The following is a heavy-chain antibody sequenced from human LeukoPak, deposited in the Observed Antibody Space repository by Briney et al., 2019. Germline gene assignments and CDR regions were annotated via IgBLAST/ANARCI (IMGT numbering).Heavy chain of an antibody. V-gene: IGHV3-74*01. CDR2: IKGDGIST. CDR3: AKDHYWSIDY. CDR1: GFDFSSNW. D-gene: IGHD3-3*01. Sequence: GGSLRLSCAASGFDFSSNWMHWVRHAPGQGLVWVSRIKGDGISTNYADSVKGRFTISRDIAKNTLYLQMNSLRAEDTGVYYCAKDHYWSIDYWGRGTLVAVSS. J-gene: IGHJ4*02.